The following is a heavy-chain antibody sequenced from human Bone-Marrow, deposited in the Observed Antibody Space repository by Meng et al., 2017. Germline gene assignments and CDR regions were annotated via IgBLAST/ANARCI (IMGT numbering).Heavy chain of an antibody. CDR3: SGGGRNYAEPLDY. CDR2: IIPLSGTA. J-gene: IGHJ4*02. CDR1: GGTFSIYV. Sequence: SVKVSCKASGGTFSIYVVSWVRQAPGQGLEWMGGIIPLSGTADYTQRFQGRVTFTPDKSTDTAYMELRSLKSDDAAVYYCSGGGRNYAEPLDYWGQGTLVTVSS. V-gene: IGHV1-69*06. D-gene: IGHD3-16*01.